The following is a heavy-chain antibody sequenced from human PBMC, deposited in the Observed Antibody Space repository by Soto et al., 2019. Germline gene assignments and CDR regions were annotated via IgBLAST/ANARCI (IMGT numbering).Heavy chain of an antibody. D-gene: IGHD4-17*01. CDR3: AKDGHYGHPPDH. CDR2: LSYDGTEK. Sequence: QVQLQESGPGLVEPSETLSLTCTVSGGSISSYYWSWIRQPPGKGLEWVATLSYDGTEKNYADSVKGRFSVSRDESKKTLYLQMDSLSAEDTATYYCAKDGHYGHPPDHWGQGTLVTVSS. V-gene: IGHV3-30*18. J-gene: IGHJ4*02. CDR1: GGSISSYY.